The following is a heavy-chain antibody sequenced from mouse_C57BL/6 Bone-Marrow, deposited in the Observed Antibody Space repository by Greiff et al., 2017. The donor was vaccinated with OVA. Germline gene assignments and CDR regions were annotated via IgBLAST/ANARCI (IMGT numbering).Heavy chain of an antibody. V-gene: IGHV5-6*01. CDR2: ISSGGSYT. CDR3: ARRGFPWFAY. CDR1: GFTFSSYG. J-gene: IGHJ3*01. Sequence: DVQVVESGGDLVKPGGSLKLSCAASGFTFSSYGMSWVRQTPDKRLAWVATISSGGSYTYYPDSVKGRFTISRDKAKNTLYLQMSSLKSEDTAMYYCARRGFPWFAYWGQGTLVTVSA.